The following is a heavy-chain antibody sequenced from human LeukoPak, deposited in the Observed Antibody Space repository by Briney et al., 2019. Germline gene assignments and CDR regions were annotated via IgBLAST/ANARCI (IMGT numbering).Heavy chain of an antibody. CDR1: GFTFSNYW. V-gene: IGHV3-7*01. Sequence: GGSLRLSCAASGFTFSNYWMSWVRQAPGKGLEWVANIKQDGSEKYYVDSVKGRFTIPRDNAKNSLYLQMNSLRAEDTAVYYCARDPSGSYWSYFDYWGQGTLVTVSS. D-gene: IGHD1-26*01. CDR3: ARDPSGSYWSYFDY. CDR2: IKQDGSEK. J-gene: IGHJ4*02.